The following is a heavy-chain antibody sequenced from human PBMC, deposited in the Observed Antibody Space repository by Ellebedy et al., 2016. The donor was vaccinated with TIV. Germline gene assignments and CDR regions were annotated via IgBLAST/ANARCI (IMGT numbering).Heavy chain of an antibody. D-gene: IGHD2-2*01. CDR3: AACSTSCDRDYYYGMDV. CDR1: GGSISSSSYY. V-gene: IGHV4-61*05. Sequence: MPSETLSLTCTVSGGSISSSSYYWGWIRQPPGKGLEWIGYIYYSGSTNYKPSLKSRVTISVDTSKNQFSLKLSSVTAADTAVYYCAACSTSCDRDYYYGMDVWGQGTTVTVSS. J-gene: IGHJ6*02. CDR2: IYYSGST.